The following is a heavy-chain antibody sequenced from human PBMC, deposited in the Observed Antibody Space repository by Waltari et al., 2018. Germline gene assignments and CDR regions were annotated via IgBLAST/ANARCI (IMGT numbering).Heavy chain of an antibody. V-gene: IGHV3-30*18. J-gene: IGHJ4*02. CDR1: GFTFSSYD. Sequence: VHLVESGGGVVQPGRSLRLSCAASGFTFSSYDMHWVRQGPGKGLEWVGIISDDGSDKSYADSVKGRFTISRDNSKNTLYLQRTSLRTDDTAVYYCAQSVYYDSWSGPDYWGQGTLVTVSS. CDR3: AQSVYYDSWSGPDY. CDR2: ISDDGSDK. D-gene: IGHD3-3*01.